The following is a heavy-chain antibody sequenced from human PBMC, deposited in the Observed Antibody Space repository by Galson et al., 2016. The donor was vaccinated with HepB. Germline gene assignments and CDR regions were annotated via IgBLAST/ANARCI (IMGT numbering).Heavy chain of an antibody. Sequence: SLRLSCAASGFTFSSYAMSWARQAPGKGLEWVSAISGSGGSTYYADSVKGRFTISRDNSKNTLYLQMNSLRAEDTAVYYCAKDSKITVIAKLKREHRVLHDYWGQGTLVTVSS. V-gene: IGHV3-23*01. CDR1: GFTFSSYA. CDR3: AKDSKITVIAKLKREHRVLHDY. J-gene: IGHJ4*02. CDR2: ISGSGGST. D-gene: IGHD3-22*01.